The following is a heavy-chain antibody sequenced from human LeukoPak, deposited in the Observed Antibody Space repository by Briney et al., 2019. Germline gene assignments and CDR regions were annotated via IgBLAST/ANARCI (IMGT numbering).Heavy chain of an antibody. Sequence: SETLSLTCAVYGGSFSGYYWSWIRQPPGKGLEWIGEVNHSGSTNYNPSLKGRVTISVDTSKNQFSLKLSSVTAADTAVYYCARDRDRSQGIRWFDPWGQGTLVTVSS. CDR3: ARDRDRSQGIRWFDP. CDR1: GGSFSGYY. V-gene: IGHV4-34*01. J-gene: IGHJ5*02. CDR2: VNHSGST. D-gene: IGHD6-13*01.